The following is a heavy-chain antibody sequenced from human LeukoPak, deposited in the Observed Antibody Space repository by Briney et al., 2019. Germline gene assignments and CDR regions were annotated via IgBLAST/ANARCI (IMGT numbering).Heavy chain of an antibody. D-gene: IGHD2-15*01. Sequence: SETLSLTCTVSSGSISSFYWSWIRQPPGKGLEWIGYIYYSGSTNYNPSLKSRVTISVEMSKNQFSLKLTSVTAADTAVYYCARDNCSGGSCFYASALDIWGQGTMVTVSS. J-gene: IGHJ3*02. CDR1: SGSISSFY. CDR2: IYYSGST. CDR3: ARDNCSGGSCFYASALDI. V-gene: IGHV4-59*01.